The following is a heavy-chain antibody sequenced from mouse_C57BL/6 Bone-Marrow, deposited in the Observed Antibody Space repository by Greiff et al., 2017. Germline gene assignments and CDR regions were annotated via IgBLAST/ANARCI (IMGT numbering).Heavy chain of an antibody. J-gene: IGHJ1*03. V-gene: IGHV1-9*01. CDR1: GYTFTGYW. Sequence: VQLVESGAELMKPGASVKLSCKATGYTFTGYWIEWVKQRPGHGLEWIGEILPGSGSTNYNGKFKGKATLTADKSSSTAYMQLSSLTSEDSAVYFCARTGYGSYWYFDVWGTGTTVTVSS. D-gene: IGHD1-1*01. CDR3: ARTGYGSYWYFDV. CDR2: ILPGSGST.